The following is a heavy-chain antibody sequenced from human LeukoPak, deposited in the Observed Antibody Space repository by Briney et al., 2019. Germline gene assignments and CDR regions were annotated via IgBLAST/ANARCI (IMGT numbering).Heavy chain of an antibody. CDR3: ARVEAALVDAFDI. V-gene: IGHV1-69*05. CDR2: IIPIFGTA. J-gene: IGHJ3*02. D-gene: IGHD6-6*01. CDR1: GGTFSSYA. Sequence: SVKVSCKASGGTFSSYAISWVRQAPGQGLEWMGGIIPIFGTANYAQKFQGRVTITTDESTSTAYMELSSLRPEDTAVYYCARVEAALVDAFDIWGQGTMVTVSS.